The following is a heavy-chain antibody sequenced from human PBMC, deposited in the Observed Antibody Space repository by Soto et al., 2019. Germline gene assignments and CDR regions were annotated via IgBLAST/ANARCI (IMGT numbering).Heavy chain of an antibody. D-gene: IGHD3-22*01. Sequence: SVKVSCKASGGTFNNYAITWVRQAPGQGLALMRGIVPIFGTPKYAQKFQGRVTITADKSTNMAYIEMGRLRSEDTAGYFCARDQYDSTGHDKNNYYGMEDWGKGTTVTVYS. CDR2: IVPIFGTP. CDR3: ARDQYDSTGHDKNNYYGMED. CDR1: GGTFNNYA. V-gene: IGHV1-69*06. J-gene: IGHJ6*04.